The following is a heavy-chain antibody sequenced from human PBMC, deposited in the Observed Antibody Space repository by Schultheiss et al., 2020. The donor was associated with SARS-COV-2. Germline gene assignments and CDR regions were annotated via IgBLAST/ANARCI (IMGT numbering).Heavy chain of an antibody. Sequence: ASVKVSCKASGYTFTGYYMHWVRQAPGQGLEWMGWMNPNSGNTGYAQKFQGRVTMTRNTSISTAYMELSSLRSEDTAVYYCARESVAAGMSAFDIWGQGTMVTVSS. J-gene: IGHJ3*02. D-gene: IGHD6-13*01. CDR1: GYTFTGYY. CDR2: MNPNSGNT. CDR3: ARESVAAGMSAFDI. V-gene: IGHV1-8*02.